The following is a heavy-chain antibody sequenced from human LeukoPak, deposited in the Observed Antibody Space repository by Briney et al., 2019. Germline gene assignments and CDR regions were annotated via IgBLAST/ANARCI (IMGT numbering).Heavy chain of an antibody. CDR2: ISSSSSTI. J-gene: IGHJ6*02. CDR3: ARAPRTRIVVVPAAIGLDV. Sequence: GGSLRLSCAASGFTFSSYSMNWVRQAPGKGLEWVSYISSSSSTIYYADSVKGRFTISRDNAKNSLYLQMNSLRAEDTAVYYCARAPRTRIVVVPAAIGLDVWGQGTTVTVSS. CDR1: GFTFSSYS. D-gene: IGHD2-2*01. V-gene: IGHV3-48*04.